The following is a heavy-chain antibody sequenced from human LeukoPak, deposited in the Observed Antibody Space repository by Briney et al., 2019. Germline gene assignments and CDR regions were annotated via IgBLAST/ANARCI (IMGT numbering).Heavy chain of an antibody. D-gene: IGHD3-3*01. CDR3: SRHPSGSYDFWSGYASDYYYYMDV. V-gene: IGHV4-34*01. Sequence: ETLSHTCAVYGGSFSGYYWSWIRQRPGEGLGWSGEINHSGSTNYTPSPKRRATISAETTMTQFSLNLRSVTAAATAVYYCSRHPSGSYDFWSGYASDYYYYMDVWGKGTTVTVSS. CDR1: GGSFSGYY. J-gene: IGHJ6*03. CDR2: INHSGST.